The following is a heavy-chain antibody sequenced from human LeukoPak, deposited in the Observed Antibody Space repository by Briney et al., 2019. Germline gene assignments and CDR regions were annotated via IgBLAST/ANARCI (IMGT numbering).Heavy chain of an antibody. Sequence: ASVKVSCKASGYTFTSYAMHWVRQAPGQRLEWMGWINAGNGNTKYSQKFQGRVTITRDTSASTAYMELSSLRSEDTAAYYCARSITMVRGVITPPGYWGQGTLVTVSS. CDR2: INAGNGNT. CDR1: GYTFTSYA. D-gene: IGHD3-10*01. J-gene: IGHJ4*02. CDR3: ARSITMVRGVITPPGY. V-gene: IGHV1-3*01.